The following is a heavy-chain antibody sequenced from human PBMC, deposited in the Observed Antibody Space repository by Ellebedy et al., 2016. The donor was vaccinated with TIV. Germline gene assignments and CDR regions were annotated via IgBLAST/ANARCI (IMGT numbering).Heavy chain of an antibody. Sequence: ASVKVSCKASGGPLRNYAISWVRQAPGQGLEWMGGIMAMFGTAHYAQKFQGRVTITADESTRTAYMELSSLRSDDTAVYYCARDSILRYSDWRRANSYYGMDVWGQGTTVTVSS. J-gene: IGHJ6*02. V-gene: IGHV1-69*13. CDR2: IMAMFGTA. CDR3: ARDSILRYSDWRRANSYYGMDV. CDR1: GGPLRNYA. D-gene: IGHD3-9*01.